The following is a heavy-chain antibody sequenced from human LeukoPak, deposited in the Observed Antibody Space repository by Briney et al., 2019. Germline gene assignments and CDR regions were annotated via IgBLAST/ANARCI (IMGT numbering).Heavy chain of an antibody. V-gene: IGHV3-74*01. CDR1: GFTFSSYW. CDR2: INSDGSST. D-gene: IGHD3-22*01. Sequence: GGSLRLSCAASGFTFSSYWMHWVRQAPGKGLVWVSRINSDGSSTSYADSVKGRFTISRDNAKNTLYLQMNSLRAEDTAVYYCAREPRLHYYDSSGSDYWGQGTLLTVSS. CDR3: AREPRLHYYDSSGSDY. J-gene: IGHJ4*02.